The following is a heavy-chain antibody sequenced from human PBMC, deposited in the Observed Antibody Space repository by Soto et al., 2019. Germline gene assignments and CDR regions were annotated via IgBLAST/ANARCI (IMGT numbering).Heavy chain of an antibody. CDR3: ATRMTTAPY. CDR1: LFIVSDNY. Sequence: EVRLVQSGGGLVQPGGSLRLSCAASLFIVSDNYMRWVRQAPGKGLEWVSLIYSGGGTDFAKSVKGRFTISRDNSKNTPYLQMNSLKAEDTGIYYSATRMTTAPYWGQGTVVTVSS. CDR2: IYSGGGT. D-gene: IGHD4-17*01. V-gene: IGHV3-66*01. J-gene: IGHJ4*02.